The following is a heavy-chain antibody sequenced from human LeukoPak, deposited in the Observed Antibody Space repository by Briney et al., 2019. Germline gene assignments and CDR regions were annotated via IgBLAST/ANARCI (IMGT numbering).Heavy chain of an antibody. CDR1: GFTFSSYS. CDR2: ISSSSSYI. J-gene: IGHJ4*02. CDR3: ARAYCGGDCYYSFDY. D-gene: IGHD2-21*02. V-gene: IGHV3-21*01. Sequence: GGSLRLSCAASGFTFSSYSMNWVRQAPGKGLEWVSSISSSSSYIYYADSVKGRFTTSRDNAKNSLYLQMNSLRAEDTAVYYCARAYCGGDCYYSFDYWGQGTLVTVSS.